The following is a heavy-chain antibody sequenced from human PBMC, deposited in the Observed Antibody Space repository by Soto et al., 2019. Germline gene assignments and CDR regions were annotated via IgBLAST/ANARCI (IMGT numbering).Heavy chain of an antibody. CDR1: GFPFSAEA. Sequence: QVQLVESGGGVVQPGNSLRLSCAGSGFPFSAEAMHWVRQAPGKGLEWVAAISYDGNNKNHAYSVKGRFPVSRDNSKNALYLQIYSLRPEDTAVYYCARDYSSGGCRDYWGQGSVVTVSS. D-gene: IGHD6-25*01. CDR3: ARDYSSGGCRDY. V-gene: IGHV3-30-3*01. J-gene: IGHJ4*02. CDR2: ISYDGNNK.